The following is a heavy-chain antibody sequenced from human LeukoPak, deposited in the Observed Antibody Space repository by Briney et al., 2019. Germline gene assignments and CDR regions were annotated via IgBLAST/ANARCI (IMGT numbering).Heavy chain of an antibody. CDR1: GYTLTELS. V-gene: IGHV1-24*01. Sequence: ASVKVSCKVSGYTLTELSMHWVRQAPGKGLEWMGGFDPEDGETIYAQKFQGRVTMTEDTSTDTAYMELSSLRAEDTAVYYCARPNYYDSSAFYYYFYGMDVWGQGTTVTVSS. D-gene: IGHD3-22*01. CDR2: FDPEDGET. CDR3: ARPNYYDSSAFYYYFYGMDV. J-gene: IGHJ6*02.